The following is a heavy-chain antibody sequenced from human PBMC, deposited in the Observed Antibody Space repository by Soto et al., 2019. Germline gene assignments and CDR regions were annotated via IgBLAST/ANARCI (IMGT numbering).Heavy chain of an antibody. CDR3: ARDPRYSGYANLEKFDY. CDR2: ISSSSSTI. D-gene: IGHD5-12*01. V-gene: IGHV3-48*02. J-gene: IGHJ4*02. Sequence: GGSLRLSCAASGFTFSSYSMNWVRQAPGKGLEWVSYISSSSSTIYYADSVKGRFTISRDNAKNSLYLQMNSLRDEDTAVYYCARDPRYSGYANLEKFDYWGQGTLVTVSS. CDR1: GFTFSSYS.